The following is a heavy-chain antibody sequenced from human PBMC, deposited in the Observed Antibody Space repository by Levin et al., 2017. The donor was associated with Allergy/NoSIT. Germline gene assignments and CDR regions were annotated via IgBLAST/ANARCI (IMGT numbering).Heavy chain of an antibody. CDR2: IYYSGST. CDR1: GGSISSSSYY. CDR3: ARHTAMVTGWFDP. D-gene: IGHD5-18*01. Sequence: SQTLSLTCTVSGGSISSSSYYWGWIRQPPGKGLEWIGSIYYSGSTYYNPSLKSRVTISVDTSKNQFSLKLSSVTAADTAVYYCARHTAMVTGWFDPWGQGTLVTVSS. V-gene: IGHV4-39*01. J-gene: IGHJ5*02.